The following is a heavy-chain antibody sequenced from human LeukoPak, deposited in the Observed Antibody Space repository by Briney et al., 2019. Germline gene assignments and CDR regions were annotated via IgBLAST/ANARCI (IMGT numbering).Heavy chain of an antibody. CDR2: MNPNSGNT. CDR3: ARDRYYGSSGYQGVYFDY. J-gene: IGHJ4*02. CDR1: GYTFTSYD. V-gene: IGHV1-8*03. D-gene: IGHD3-22*01. Sequence: GASVKVSCKASGYTFTSYDINWVRQATGQGLEWMGWMNPNSGNTGYAQKFQGRVTITRNTSISTAYMELSSLRSEDTAVYYCARDRYYGSSGYQGVYFDYWGQGTLVTVSS.